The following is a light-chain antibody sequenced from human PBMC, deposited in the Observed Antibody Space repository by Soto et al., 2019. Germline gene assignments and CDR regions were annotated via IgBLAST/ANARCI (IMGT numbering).Light chain of an antibody. J-gene: IGKJ4*01. CDR1: QTVSRN. Sequence: EIVMTQSPATLSVSPGERATLSCRASQTVSRNLAWYQQKPGQAPRLLISGPSTRATGIPARFSGSGSGTEFTLTISSLQSEDFAVYYCQQYNNWPPLTFGGGTTVEIK. V-gene: IGKV3-15*01. CDR2: GPS. CDR3: QQYNNWPPLT.